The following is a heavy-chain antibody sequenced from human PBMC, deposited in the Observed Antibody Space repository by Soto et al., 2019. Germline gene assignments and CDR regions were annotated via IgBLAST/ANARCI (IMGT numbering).Heavy chain of an antibody. V-gene: IGHV3-33*01. D-gene: IGHD1-26*01. CDR2: IWYDGSNK. J-gene: IGHJ3*02. CDR3: AREPYSGSYQGAFDI. Sequence: PWGSLRLSCAASGFTFSSYGMHYFRHSPFKGLEWVAVIWYDGSNKYYADSVKGRFTISRDNSKNTLYLQMNSLRAEDTAVYYCAREPYSGSYQGAFDIWGQGTMVTVSS. CDR1: GFTFSSYG.